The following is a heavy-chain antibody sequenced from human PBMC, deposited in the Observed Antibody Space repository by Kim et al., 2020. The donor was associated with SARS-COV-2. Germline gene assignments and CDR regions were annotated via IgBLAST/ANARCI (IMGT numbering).Heavy chain of an antibody. CDR3: ARDGWELLRGEGYYYGMDV. D-gene: IGHD1-26*01. CDR1: GFTFSSYS. J-gene: IGHJ6*02. CDR2: ISSSSSTI. Sequence: GGSLRLSCAASGFTFSSYSMNWVRQAPGKGLEWVSYISSSSSTIYYADSVKGRFTISRDNAKNSLYLQMNSLRAEDTAVYYCARDGWELLRGEGYYYGMDVWGQGTTVTVSS. V-gene: IGHV3-48*04.